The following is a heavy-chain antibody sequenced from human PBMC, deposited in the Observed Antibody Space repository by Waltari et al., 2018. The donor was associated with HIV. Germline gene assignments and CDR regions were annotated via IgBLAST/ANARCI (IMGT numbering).Heavy chain of an antibody. CDR1: GYTFTGYY. D-gene: IGHD1-7*01. CDR2: INPNSGGT. V-gene: IGHV1-2*02. Sequence: QVQLVQSAAEVKKPGASVKVSCKASGYTFTGYYMHSMRQAPGQGLEWMGWINPNSGGTNYAQKFQGRVTMTRDTSISTAYMELSRLRSDDTAVDYCARDRARTTDYYYYGMDVWGQGTTVTVSS. J-gene: IGHJ6*02. CDR3: ARDRARTTDYYYYGMDV.